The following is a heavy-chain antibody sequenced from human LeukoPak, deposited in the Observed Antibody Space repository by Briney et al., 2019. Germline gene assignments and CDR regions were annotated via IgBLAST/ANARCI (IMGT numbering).Heavy chain of an antibody. D-gene: IGHD4-11*01. V-gene: IGHV3-74*01. J-gene: IGHJ6*02. CDR1: GFSFSTQR. Sequence: GGSLRLSCAASGFSFSTQRMHWVRQAPGKGLVWVSYINIDERITGYADSVKGRFTISRDNSKNTLYLQMNSLRAEDTAVYYCARDWRTTGMDVWGQGTTVTVSS. CDR2: INIDERIT. CDR3: ARDWRTTGMDV.